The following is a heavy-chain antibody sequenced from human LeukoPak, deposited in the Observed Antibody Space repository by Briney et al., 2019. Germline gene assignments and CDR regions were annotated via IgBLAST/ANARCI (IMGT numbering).Heavy chain of an antibody. CDR1: GFTFSSYA. V-gene: IGHV3-30-3*01. J-gene: IGHJ6*03. CDR3: AKAWGEMAAGPMDV. Sequence: PGGSLRLSCAASGFTFSSYAMHWVRQAPGKGLEWVAVISYDGSNKYYADPVKGRFTISRDNSKNTLYLQMNSLRAEDTAVYYCAKAWGEMAAGPMDVWGKGTTVTVSS. CDR2: ISYDGSNK. D-gene: IGHD5-24*01.